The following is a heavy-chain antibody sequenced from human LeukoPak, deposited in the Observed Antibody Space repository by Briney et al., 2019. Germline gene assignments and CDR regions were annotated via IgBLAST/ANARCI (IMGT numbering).Heavy chain of an antibody. J-gene: IGHJ4*02. CDR3: TTDGLYSIDN. Sequence: PGGSLRLSCAASGFTFDDYGMSWVRQAPGKGLEWVSGINWNGGRTGYADSVKGRFTISRDNAKNSPYLQMNSLRAEDTAVYYCTTDGLYSIDNWGQGTLVTVSS. CDR2: INWNGGRT. V-gene: IGHV3-20*04. D-gene: IGHD2-15*01. CDR1: GFTFDDYG.